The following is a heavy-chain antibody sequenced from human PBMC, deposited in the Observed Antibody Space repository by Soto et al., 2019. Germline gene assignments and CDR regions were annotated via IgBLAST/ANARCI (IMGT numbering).Heavy chain of an antibody. Sequence: QVQLQGSGPGQVKPSETLSLTYTVSGDSISDYFYWSWIRQPAGKGLEWIGRIYTDGTTKYNPSLQSRVTLSLDKSNTQFSLRLSSVTAADTAVYYFAREVRGGFTGIFDQWGRGSRVTVSS. J-gene: IGHJ4*02. CDR2: IYTDGTT. CDR1: GDSISDYFY. CDR3: AREVRGGFTGIFDQ. D-gene: IGHD2-15*01. V-gene: IGHV4-4*07.